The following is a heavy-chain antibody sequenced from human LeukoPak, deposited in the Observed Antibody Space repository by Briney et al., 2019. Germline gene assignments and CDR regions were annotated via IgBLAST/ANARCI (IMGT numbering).Heavy chain of an antibody. J-gene: IGHJ3*02. Sequence: PSETLSLTCTVSGGSISSYYWSWIRQPPGKGLEWIGYIYYSGSTNYNPSLRSRVTISVDTSKNQFSLKLSSVTAADTAVYYCARQSTYGSADAFDIWGQGTMVTVSS. CDR2: IYYSGST. V-gene: IGHV4-59*08. CDR1: GGSISSYY. D-gene: IGHD3-10*01. CDR3: ARQSTYGSADAFDI.